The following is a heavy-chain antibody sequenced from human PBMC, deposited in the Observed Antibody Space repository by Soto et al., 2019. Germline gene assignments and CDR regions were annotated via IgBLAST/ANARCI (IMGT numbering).Heavy chain of an antibody. Sequence: EASVNVYWKASGYSLTIYYRHWVRQAPGQGLEWIGWINPDSGGTNYAQTFQERVTMTRDTSISTAYMELSSLRSEDTAVYSCAAELGGSNLLDYWGQRTLDTVSS. J-gene: IGHJ4*02. V-gene: IGHV1-2*02. CDR3: AAELGGSNLLDY. CDR2: INPDSGGT. D-gene: IGHD1-26*01. CDR1: GYSLTIYY.